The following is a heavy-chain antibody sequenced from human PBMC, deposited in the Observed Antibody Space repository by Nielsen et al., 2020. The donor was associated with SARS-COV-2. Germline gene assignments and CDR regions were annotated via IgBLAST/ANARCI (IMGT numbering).Heavy chain of an antibody. Sequence: ASVKVSCKASGYTFTRYDINWVRQATGQGLEWMGWMNPNSGNTGYAQKFQGRVTMTRNTSISTAYMELSSLRSEDTAVYYWARRALWFGELKHYYGMDVWGQGTTVTVSS. D-gene: IGHD3-10*01. J-gene: IGHJ6*02. V-gene: IGHV1-8*01. CDR3: ARRALWFGELKHYYGMDV. CDR2: MNPNSGNT. CDR1: GYTFTRYD.